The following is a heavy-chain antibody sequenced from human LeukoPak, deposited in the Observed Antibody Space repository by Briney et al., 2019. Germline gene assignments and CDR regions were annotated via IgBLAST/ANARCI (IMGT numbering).Heavy chain of an antibody. CDR2: ISHDGSNK. D-gene: IGHD2/OR15-2a*01. Sequence: PGGSLRLSCAASGFTFSSYAMHWVRQAPGKGLEWVAVISHDGSNKYYADSVKGRFTISRDNSKNTLYLQMNSLRAEDTAVYYCARDVSPLWGQGTRVTVSS. V-gene: IGHV3-30*04. CDR3: ARDVSPL. CDR1: GFTFSSYA. J-gene: IGHJ4*02.